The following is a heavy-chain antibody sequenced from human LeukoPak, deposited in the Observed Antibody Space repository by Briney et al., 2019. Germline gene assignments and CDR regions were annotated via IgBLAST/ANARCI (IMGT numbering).Heavy chain of an antibody. V-gene: IGHV1-8*03. Sequence: APVKVSCKASGYTFTSYDINWVRQATGQGLEWMGWMNPNSGNTGYAQKFQGRVTITRNTSISTAYMELSSLRSEDTAVYYCARDSKYSGSHHGWFDTWGQGTLVTVSS. CDR1: GYTFTSYD. CDR3: ARDSKYSGSHHGWFDT. D-gene: IGHD1-26*01. CDR2: MNPNSGNT. J-gene: IGHJ5*02.